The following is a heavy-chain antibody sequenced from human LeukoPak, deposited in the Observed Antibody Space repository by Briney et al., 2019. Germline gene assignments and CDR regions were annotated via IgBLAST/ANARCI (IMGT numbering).Heavy chain of an antibody. V-gene: IGHV1-69*06. CDR3: ARHATHGRRISYWYFDL. J-gene: IGHJ2*01. CDR2: IIPIFGTA. D-gene: IGHD2-8*01. CDR1: GGTFSSYA. Sequence: ASVKVSCKASGGTFSSYAISWVRQAPGQGLEWMGGIIPIFGTANYAQKFQGRVTITADKSTSTAYMELSSLRSEDTAVYYCARHATHGRRISYWYFDLWGRGTLVTVSS.